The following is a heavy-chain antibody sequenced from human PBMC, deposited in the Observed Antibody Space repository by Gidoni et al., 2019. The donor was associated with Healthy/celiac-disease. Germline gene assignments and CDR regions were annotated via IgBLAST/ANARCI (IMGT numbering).Heavy chain of an antibody. CDR1: GGSISSSGYY. Sequence: QLQLQESGPGLAKPSETLSLTCTVSGGSISSSGYYWGWIRQPPGKGLEWIGSIYYSGSTYYNPSLKGRVTISVDTSKNQFSLKLSSVTAADTAVYYCASFSGYEIDYGGLGNWGQGTLVTVSS. J-gene: IGHJ4*02. CDR3: ASFSGYEIDYGGLGN. D-gene: IGHD5-12*01. V-gene: IGHV4-39*01. CDR2: IYYSGST.